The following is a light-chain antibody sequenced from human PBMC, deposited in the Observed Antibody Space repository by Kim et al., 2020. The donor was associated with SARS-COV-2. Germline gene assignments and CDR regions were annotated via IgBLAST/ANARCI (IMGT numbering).Light chain of an antibody. J-gene: IGKJ4*01. CDR2: GAF. CDR3: QKYKDWPLI. CDR1: QSVTSN. Sequence: EIVMTQSSATLSVSPGERATLSCRASQSVTSNLAWYQQKPGQAPRLLLYGAFNRATGIPARFSGSGSGTEFTLTISSLQSEDFAVYYCQKYKDWPLIFGGGTKVDIK. V-gene: IGKV3-15*01.